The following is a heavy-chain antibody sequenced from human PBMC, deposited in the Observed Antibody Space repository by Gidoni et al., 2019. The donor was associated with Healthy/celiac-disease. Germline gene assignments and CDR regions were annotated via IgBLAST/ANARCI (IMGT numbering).Heavy chain of an antibody. V-gene: IGHV3-23*01. CDR2: ISGSGGST. Sequence: EVQLLESGGGLVQPGGSLRLSCAASGFTFSSYAMSWVRPAPGKGLEWVSAISGSGGSTYYADSVKGRFTISRDNSKNTLYLQMNSLRAEDTAVYYCATWFGELLYSDYWGQGTLVTVSS. D-gene: IGHD3-10*01. J-gene: IGHJ4*02. CDR1: GFTFSSYA. CDR3: ATWFGELLYSDY.